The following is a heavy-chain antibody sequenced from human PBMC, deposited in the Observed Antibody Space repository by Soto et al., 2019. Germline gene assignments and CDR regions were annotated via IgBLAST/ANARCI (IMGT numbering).Heavy chain of an antibody. CDR1: GFTFSSYD. D-gene: IGHD6-13*01. Sequence: EVQLVESGGGLVQPGGSLRLSCAASGFTFSSYDMHWVRQATGKGLEWVSAIGTAGDTYYPGSVKGRFTISRENAKNSLYLQMNSLRAGDTAVYYCARGVAAAGDYFDYWGQGTLVTVSS. V-gene: IGHV3-13*01. CDR2: IGTAGDT. J-gene: IGHJ4*02. CDR3: ARGVAAAGDYFDY.